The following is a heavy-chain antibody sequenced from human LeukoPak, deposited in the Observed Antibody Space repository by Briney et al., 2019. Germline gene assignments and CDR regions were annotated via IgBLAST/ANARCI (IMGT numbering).Heavy chain of an antibody. J-gene: IGHJ4*02. Sequence: GGSLRLSCAASGFTFSSYAMHWVRQAPGKGLEYVSAISSNGGSTYYANSVKGRFTISRDNSKNTLYLQMGSLRAEDMAVYYCARGWQWLAPSFFDYWGQGTLVTVSS. V-gene: IGHV3-64*01. CDR1: GFTFSSYA. CDR2: ISSNGGST. D-gene: IGHD6-19*01. CDR3: ARGWQWLAPSFFDY.